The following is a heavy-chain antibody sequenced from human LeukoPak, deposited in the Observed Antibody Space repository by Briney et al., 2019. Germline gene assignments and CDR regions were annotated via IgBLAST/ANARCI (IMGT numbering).Heavy chain of an antibody. V-gene: IGHV3-23*01. J-gene: IGHJ4*02. CDR2: ISGSGYST. Sequence: GSLRLSCAASGFTFSSYAMSWVRQAPGKGLEWVSAISGSGYSTYYADSVKGRFTISRDNSKNTLYLQINSLRAEDTADYYCAKSGDYYDSSGQSPFGYWGQGTLVTVSS. D-gene: IGHD3-22*01. CDR1: GFTFSSYA. CDR3: AKSGDYYDSSGQSPFGY.